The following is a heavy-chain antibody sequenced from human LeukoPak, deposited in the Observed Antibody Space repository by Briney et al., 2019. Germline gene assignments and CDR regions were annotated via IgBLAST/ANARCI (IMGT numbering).Heavy chain of an antibody. CDR2: ISTYNGKT. Sequence: ASVKVSCKASGYTFTSFGISWVRQAPGQGLEYMGWISTYNGKTNYARKLQGRVTMTTDTSTSTAYMELRSLRSDDTAVYYCTRDSSWEYFDYWGQGTLVTVSS. V-gene: IGHV1-18*01. J-gene: IGHJ4*02. CDR1: GYTFTSFG. D-gene: IGHD6-13*01. CDR3: TRDSSWEYFDY.